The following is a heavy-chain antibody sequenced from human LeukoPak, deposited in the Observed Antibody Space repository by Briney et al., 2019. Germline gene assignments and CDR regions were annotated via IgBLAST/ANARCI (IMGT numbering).Heavy chain of an antibody. V-gene: IGHV4-38-2*02. J-gene: IGHJ5*02. CDR1: GYSISSGYY. CDR2: IYHSGST. CDR3: ARGPYLTYGSGSYYNGNWFDP. D-gene: IGHD3-10*01. Sequence: PSETLSLTCTVSGYSISSGYYWGWIRQPPGKGLEWIGSIYHSGSTYYNPSLKSRVTISVDTSKNQFSLKLSSVTAADTAVYYCARGPYLTYGSGSYYNGNWFDPWGQGTLVTVSS.